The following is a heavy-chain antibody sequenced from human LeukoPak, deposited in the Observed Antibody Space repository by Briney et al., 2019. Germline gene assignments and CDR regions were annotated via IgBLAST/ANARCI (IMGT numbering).Heavy chain of an antibody. CDR3: ATDLLVGYCSSHNCFHFDY. J-gene: IGHJ4*02. CDR1: GYTFTSYY. CDR2: INPSGGST. V-gene: IGHV1-46*01. D-gene: IGHD2-2*01. Sequence: GASVKVSCKASGYTFTSYYMHWVRQAPGQGLEWMGIINPSGGSTSYTQEFQGRVTMTRDTSTSTVYMELSSLRSEDTAVYYCATDLLVGYCSSHNCFHFDYWGQGTLVTVSS.